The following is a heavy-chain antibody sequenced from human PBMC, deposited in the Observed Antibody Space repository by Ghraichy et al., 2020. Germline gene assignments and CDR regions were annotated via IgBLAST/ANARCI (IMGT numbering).Heavy chain of an antibody. CDR3: AKAIGSSGWLPFDY. J-gene: IGHJ4*02. Sequence: GDSLNISCAASRFTFSNYAMSWVRQAPGKGLEWVSAISGSGGSTYYADSVKGRFTISRDNSKNTLYLQMNSLRAEDTAIYYCAKAIGSSGWLPFDYWGQGNLVTVSS. CDR1: RFTFSNYA. V-gene: IGHV3-23*01. D-gene: IGHD6-19*01. CDR2: ISGSGGST.